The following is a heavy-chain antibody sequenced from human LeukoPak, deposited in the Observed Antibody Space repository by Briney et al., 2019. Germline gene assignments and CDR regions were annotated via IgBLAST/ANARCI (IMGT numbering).Heavy chain of an antibody. CDR1: GLTFSSYA. V-gene: IGHV3-30*04. J-gene: IGHJ4*02. Sequence: GGSLRLSCAASGLTFSSYAMHWVRQAPGKGLEWVAVISYDGSNKYYADSVKGRFTISRDNSKNTLYLQMNSLRAEDTAVYYCAVVNSGYVDYWGQGTLVTVSS. CDR3: AVVNSGYVDY. CDR2: ISYDGSNK. D-gene: IGHD1-26*01.